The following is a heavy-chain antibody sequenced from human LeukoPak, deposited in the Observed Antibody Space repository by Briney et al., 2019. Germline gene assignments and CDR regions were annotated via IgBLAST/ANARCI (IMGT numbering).Heavy chain of an antibody. Sequence: GGSLRLSCAASGFTFSSYGMHWVRQAPGKGLEWVAVIWYDGSNKYYADSVKGRFTISRDNSKNTLYLQMNSLRAEDTAVYYCARDKQYQLLYYYSYYYGMDVWGQGPTVTVSS. CDR1: GFTFSSYG. CDR3: ARDKQYQLLYYYSYYYGMDV. CDR2: IWYDGSNK. V-gene: IGHV3-33*01. D-gene: IGHD2-2*02. J-gene: IGHJ6*02.